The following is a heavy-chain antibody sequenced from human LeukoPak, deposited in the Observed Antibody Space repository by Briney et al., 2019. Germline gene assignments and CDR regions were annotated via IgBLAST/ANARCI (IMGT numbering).Heavy chain of an antibody. D-gene: IGHD5-18*01. CDR3: ASEGEYKFGYFS. CDR1: GFTFSKYW. J-gene: IGHJ5*02. Sequence: GGSLRLSCAASGFTFSKYWMSWVRQAPGKGLEWVANIRKEDGSEKNYVDSVKGRFTISRDNAKNSLYLQLNSLRVEDTAVNYCASEGEYKFGYFSWGQGTLVTVSS. V-gene: IGHV3-7*01. CDR2: IRKEDGSEK.